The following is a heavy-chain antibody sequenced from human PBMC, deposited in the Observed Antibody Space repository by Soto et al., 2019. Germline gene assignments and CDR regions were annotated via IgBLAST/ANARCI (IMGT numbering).Heavy chain of an antibody. V-gene: IGHV4-34*01. J-gene: IGHJ6*02. D-gene: IGHD3-10*01. CDR2: INHSGST. CDR1: GGSFSGYY. CDR3: ARGGVRDYYGSGTRRAYYYYGMDV. Sequence: QVQLQQWGAGLLKPSETLSLTCAVYGGSFSGYYWSWIRQPPGKGLEWIGEINHSGSTNYNPSLKSRVTISVDTSKNQFSLKLSSVTAADTAVYYCARGGVRDYYGSGTRRAYYYYGMDVWGQGTTVTVSS.